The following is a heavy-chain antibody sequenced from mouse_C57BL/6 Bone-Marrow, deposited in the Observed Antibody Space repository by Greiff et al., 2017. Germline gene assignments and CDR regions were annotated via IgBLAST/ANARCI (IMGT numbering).Heavy chain of an antibody. Sequence: QVQLQQPGAELVKPGASVKLSCKASGYTFTSYWMHWVKQRPGRGLEWIGRIDPNSGGTKYNEKFKSKATLTVDKPSSTAYMQLSSLTSEDSAVYYCARSLITTVVARGYFDVWGTGTTVTVSS. D-gene: IGHD1-1*01. V-gene: IGHV1-72*01. CDR2: IDPNSGGT. CDR3: ARSLITTVVARGYFDV. CDR1: GYTFTSYW. J-gene: IGHJ1*03.